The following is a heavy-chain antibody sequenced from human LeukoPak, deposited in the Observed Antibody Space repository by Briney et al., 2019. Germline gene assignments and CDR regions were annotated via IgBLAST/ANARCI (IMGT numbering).Heavy chain of an antibody. D-gene: IGHD5-18*01. Sequence: PSETLSHTSAISGGFISSGGYSWSWVRQSPGKGLEWIGYIYQTGGTFYNPSLESRVTTSVDNSNNQFSLKLNSVTAADTAVYYCARSDSFGYILDYWGQGTLVTVSS. CDR1: GGFISSGGYS. CDR2: IYQTGGT. V-gene: IGHV4-30-2*06. CDR3: ARSDSFGYILDY. J-gene: IGHJ4*02.